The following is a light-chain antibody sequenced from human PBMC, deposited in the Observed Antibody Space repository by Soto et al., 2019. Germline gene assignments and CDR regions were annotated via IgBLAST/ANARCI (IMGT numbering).Light chain of an antibody. CDR1: QSISSW. CDR3: QQYNSYSPYT. Sequence: DIQMTQSPSTLSASVGDRVTITCRASQSISSWLAWYQQKPGTAPKLLIYDASSMESGVPSRFSGSGSGTEFTLTSSSLQAEYFATYDCQQYNSYSPYTFGQGIKLEIK. CDR2: DAS. V-gene: IGKV1-5*01. J-gene: IGKJ2*01.